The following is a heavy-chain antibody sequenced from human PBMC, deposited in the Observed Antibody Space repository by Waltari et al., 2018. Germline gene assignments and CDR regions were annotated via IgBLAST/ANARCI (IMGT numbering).Heavy chain of an antibody. CDR2: IYHMGST. J-gene: IGHJ4*02. CDR3: ASVGPLFDY. CDR1: GYSISSGYY. Sequence: QVQLQESGPGLVKPSETLSLTCAVSGYSISSGYYWGWIRQPPGKGLEWIGSIYHMGSTYYNPSLKSRVTISVDTSKNQFSLKLSSVTAADTAVYYCASVGPLFDYWGQGTLVTVSS. V-gene: IGHV4-38-2*01.